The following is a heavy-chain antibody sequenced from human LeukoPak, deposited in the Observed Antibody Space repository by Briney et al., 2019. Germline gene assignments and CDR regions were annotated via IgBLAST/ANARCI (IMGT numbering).Heavy chain of an antibody. V-gene: IGHV3-23*01. D-gene: IGHD2-8*01. Sequence: GESLRLSCAASGFTFSSYAMSWVRQAPGKGLEWVSGISGSGGRTHYADSVKGRFTISRDNSKNTLNLQMNSLRAEDTALYYCAKGGNGYCTDGVCSPRVVAAIDYWGQGTLATVSS. CDR3: AKGGNGYCTDGVCSPRVVAAIDY. CDR2: ISGSGGRT. J-gene: IGHJ4*02. CDR1: GFTFSSYA.